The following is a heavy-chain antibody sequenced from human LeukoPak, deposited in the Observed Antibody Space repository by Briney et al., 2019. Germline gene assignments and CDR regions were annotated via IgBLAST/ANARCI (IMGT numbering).Heavy chain of an antibody. CDR3: ARVPLDYYDSSDLDY. J-gene: IGHJ4*02. D-gene: IGHD3-22*01. Sequence: GASVKVSCKASGGTFSSYTISWVRQAPGQGLEWMGRIIPILGIANYAQKFQGRVTITADKSTSTAYMELSSLRSEDTAVYYCARVPLDYYDSSDLDYWGQGTRVTVSS. CDR1: GGTFSSYT. CDR2: IIPILGIA. V-gene: IGHV1-69*02.